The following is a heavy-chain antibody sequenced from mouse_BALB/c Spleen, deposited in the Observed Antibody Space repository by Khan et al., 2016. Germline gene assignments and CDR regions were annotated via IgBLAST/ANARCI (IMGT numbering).Heavy chain of an antibody. J-gene: IGHJ4*01. CDR3: AESGNLTMNY. D-gene: IGHD2-10*02. V-gene: IGHV1S136*01. Sequence: VQLKESGPELVKPGASVKMSCKASGFTFISYVMHWVKQKPGQGLEWIGHINPFNDGTNYNENFKGKATLTSDKSSSTAYMDLSSLTSEDSAVYYCAESGNLTMNYWGQGTTVTVSS. CDR2: INPFNDGT. CDR1: GFTFISYV.